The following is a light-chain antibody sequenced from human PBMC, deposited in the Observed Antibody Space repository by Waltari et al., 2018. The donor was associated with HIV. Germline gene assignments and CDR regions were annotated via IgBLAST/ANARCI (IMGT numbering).Light chain of an antibody. CDR1: NLGDKY. CDR2: QDS. Sequence: SYELTQQPSVSVSPGQTASITCSGDNLGDKYACWYQQKPGQSPVLVIYQDSKRPSGIPERFSGSNSGNTATLTISGTQAMDEADYYCQAWDSSTLVFGGGTKLTVL. J-gene: IGLJ2*01. CDR3: QAWDSSTLV. V-gene: IGLV3-1*01.